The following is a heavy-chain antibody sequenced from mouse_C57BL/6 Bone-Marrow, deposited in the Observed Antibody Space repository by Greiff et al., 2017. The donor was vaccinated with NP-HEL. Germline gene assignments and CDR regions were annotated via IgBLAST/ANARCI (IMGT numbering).Heavy chain of an antibody. D-gene: IGHD1-1*01. J-gene: IGHJ4*01. Sequence: EVQLQQSVAELVRPGASVKLSCTASGFNIKNTYMHWVKQRPEQGLEWIGRIDPADGNTNYAPKFQGKATITADTSSNTAYLQLTRMTSKDPAIYYCARIYYYGSSYHYAMDYWGQGTSVTVSS. CDR2: IDPADGNT. V-gene: IGHV14-3*01. CDR1: GFNIKNTY. CDR3: ARIYYYGSSYHYAMDY.